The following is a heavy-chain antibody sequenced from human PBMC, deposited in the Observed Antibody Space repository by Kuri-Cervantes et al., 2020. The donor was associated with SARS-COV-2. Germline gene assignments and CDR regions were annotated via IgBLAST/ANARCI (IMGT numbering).Heavy chain of an antibody. J-gene: IGHJ3*02. CDR2: IYTSGST. Sequence: SETLSLTCTVSGGSISSGSHYWSWLRQPAGKGLEWIGRIYTSGSTNYNPALKSRVTISVDTSKNQFPLKLSSVTAADTVVYYCARGRFLEWFDAFDIWGQGKMVTVSS. CDR1: GGSISSGSHY. V-gene: IGHV4-61*02. D-gene: IGHD3-3*01. CDR3: ARGRFLEWFDAFDI.